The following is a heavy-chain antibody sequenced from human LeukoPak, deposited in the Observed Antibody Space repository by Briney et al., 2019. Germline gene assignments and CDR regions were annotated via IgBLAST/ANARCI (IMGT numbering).Heavy chain of an antibody. Sequence: GGSLRLSCAASGFTFSFYGMHWVRQAPGKGLEWVAFIRYDGSKQYYADSVKGRFSISRDNSKLYLQVHRLSAEDTAVYYCAKDKLSIEAVGSCFDSWGQGTLVTVSS. J-gene: IGHJ4*02. CDR1: GFTFSFYG. D-gene: IGHD6-13*01. CDR2: IRYDGSKQ. CDR3: AKDKLSIEAVGSCFDS. V-gene: IGHV3-30*02.